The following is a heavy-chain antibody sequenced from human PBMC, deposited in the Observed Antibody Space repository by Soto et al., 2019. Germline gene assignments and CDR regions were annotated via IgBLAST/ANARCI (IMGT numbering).Heavy chain of an antibody. CDR2: INHSGST. D-gene: IGHD6-13*01. Sequence: SETLSLTCAVYGGSFSGYYWSWIRQPPGRGLEWIGEINHSGSTNYNPSLKSRVTISVDTSKNQFSLKLSSVTAADTAVYYCARGGDSSSWNNWFDPWGQGTLVTVSS. V-gene: IGHV4-34*01. CDR3: ARGGDSSSWNNWFDP. J-gene: IGHJ5*02. CDR1: GGSFSGYY.